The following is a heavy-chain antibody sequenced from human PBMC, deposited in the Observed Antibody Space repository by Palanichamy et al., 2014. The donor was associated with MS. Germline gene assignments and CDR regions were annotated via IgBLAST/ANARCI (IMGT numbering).Heavy chain of an antibody. CDR2: IIPFLDMA. J-gene: IGHJ6*03. V-gene: IGHV1-69*09. CDR3: ATDASGSRAPYFYYFYMDV. CDR1: GGTFSSYA. Sequence: QVQPVQSGAEVKKPGSSVKVSCKASGGTFSSYAIIWVRQAPGQGLEWMGRIIPFLDMANYAQKFQGRVTITADKSTSTAYMELSSLSSEDTAVYYCATDASGSRAPYFYYFYMDVWGKGTTVTVSS. D-gene: IGHD2-2*01.